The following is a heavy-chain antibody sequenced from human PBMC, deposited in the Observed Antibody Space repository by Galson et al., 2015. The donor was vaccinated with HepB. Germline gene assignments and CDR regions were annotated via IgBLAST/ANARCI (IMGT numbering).Heavy chain of an antibody. D-gene: IGHD6-19*01. J-gene: IGHJ4*02. CDR3: ASPPGITVADPFDG. CDR2: INPYASTT. Sequence: SLRLSCAVSGLSFSDNWIHWVRQAPGRGPEWVSAINPYASTTNYADSVRGRFTNSRDNAKNTAYLQMNYLRAEDTAMYYCASPPGITVADPFDGWGQGTLVTVSS. CDR1: GLSFSDNW. V-gene: IGHV3-74*01.